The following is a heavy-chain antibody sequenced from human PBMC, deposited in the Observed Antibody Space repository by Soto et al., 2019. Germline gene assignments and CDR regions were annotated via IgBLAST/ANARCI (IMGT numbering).Heavy chain of an antibody. CDR1: GGTFSSYA. Sequence: SVKVSCKASGGTFSSYAISWVRQAPGQGLEWMGGIIPIFGTANYSQRFQGRVTITGDASASTAYMELSSLRSEDTAVYYCARAPSWWYFDLWGRGTLVTVSS. V-gene: IGHV1-69*13. CDR2: IIPIFGTA. CDR3: ARAPSWWYFDL. J-gene: IGHJ2*01.